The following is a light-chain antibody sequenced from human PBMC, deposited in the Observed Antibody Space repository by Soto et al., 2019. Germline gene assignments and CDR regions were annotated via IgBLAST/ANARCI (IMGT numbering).Light chain of an antibody. V-gene: IGLV2-14*01. CDR2: EVS. J-gene: IGLJ1*01. CDR1: SSDVGGYNY. Sequence: QSALTQPASVSGSPGQSITISCTGASSDVGGYNYVSWYQQHPGKAPKLMIYEVSNRPSGVSNRFSGSKSGNTASLTISGLQAEVVADYYCAAWDDSLNGYVSATGTKLPVL. CDR3: AAWDDSLNGYV.